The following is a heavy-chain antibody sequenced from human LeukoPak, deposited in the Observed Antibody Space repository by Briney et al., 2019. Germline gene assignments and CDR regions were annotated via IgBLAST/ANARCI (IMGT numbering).Heavy chain of an antibody. CDR1: GYTFTSYD. Sequence: ASVKVSCKASGYTFTSYDINWVRQATGQGLEWMGWMNPNSGNTGYAQKFQGRVTMTRNTSISTAYMELRSLRSDDTAVCYCARVRFWSGYYSGGPFDYWSQGTLVTVSS. J-gene: IGHJ4*02. D-gene: IGHD3-3*01. CDR2: MNPNSGNT. V-gene: IGHV1-8*01. CDR3: ARVRFWSGYYSGGPFDY.